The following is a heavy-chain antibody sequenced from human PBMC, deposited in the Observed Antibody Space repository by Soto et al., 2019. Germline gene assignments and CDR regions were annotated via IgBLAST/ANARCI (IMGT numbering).Heavy chain of an antibody. CDR2: ITGSGGST. V-gene: IGHV3-23*01. CDR3: AKGSSASRPYYFDY. Sequence: EVQLLESGGDLVQPGGSLRLSCAASGFTFSNYAMSWVRQTPGRGLEWVSAITGSGGSTYHADSVKGRFTISRDNSKNTLYLQMNTLGAEDTAVYYCAKGSSASRPYYFDYWGQGTLVTVSS. CDR1: GFTFSNYA. J-gene: IGHJ4*02. D-gene: IGHD2-2*01.